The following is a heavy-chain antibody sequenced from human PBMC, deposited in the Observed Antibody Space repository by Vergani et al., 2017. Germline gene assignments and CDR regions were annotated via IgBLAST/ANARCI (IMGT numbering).Heavy chain of an antibody. CDR3: ARQPGYYDSSGFMAAFDI. D-gene: IGHD3-22*01. J-gene: IGHJ3*02. Sequence: QVKLQESGPGLLKPSQTLSLTCTVSGESIRSGSHYWSWIRQPAGKGPEWIGHIHTGGSTDLNPSFKSRVSISVDTSKNQFSLKLSSVTAADTAVYYCARQPGYYDSSGFMAAFDIWGQGTMVTVSS. V-gene: IGHV4-61*02. CDR1: GESIRSGSHY. CDR2: IHTGGST.